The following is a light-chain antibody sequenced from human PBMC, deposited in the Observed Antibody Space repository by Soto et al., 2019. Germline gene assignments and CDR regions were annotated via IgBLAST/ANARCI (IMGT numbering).Light chain of an antibody. V-gene: IGKV1-33*01. Sequence: DTQMTQSPSALSASIGDRVTITCQAIQDISYCLNWYQQKPGKAPQLLIYDAAKLETGVPLRFSGSVSGTDFSLTISSLQPEDIATLYCQQYDSLQFTFVQGTNLEIK. CDR2: DAA. J-gene: IGKJ2*01. CDR1: QDISYC. CDR3: QQYDSLQFT.